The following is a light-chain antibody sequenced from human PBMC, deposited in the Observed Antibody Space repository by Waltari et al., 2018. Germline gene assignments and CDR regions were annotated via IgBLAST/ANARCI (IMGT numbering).Light chain of an antibody. V-gene: IGKV1-12*01. CDR2: HAS. CDR3: QQANSFPRT. Sequence: DIQMTQSPSSVSASVGDRVTITCRASQGVSYWLAWYQQKAWKAPKLLIFHASSLESGVPSRFSGSGSGTEFNLTISSLQPEDFATYFCQQANSFPRTFGQGTKVEI. CDR1: QGVSYW. J-gene: IGKJ1*01.